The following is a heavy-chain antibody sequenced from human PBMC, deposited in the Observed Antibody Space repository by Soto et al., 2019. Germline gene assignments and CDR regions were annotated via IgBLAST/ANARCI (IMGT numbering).Heavy chain of an antibody. D-gene: IGHD6-13*01. J-gene: IGHJ5*02. V-gene: IGHV4-31*03. CDR3: ARDIAAAGNGWFDP. Sequence: QVQLQESGPGLVKPSQTLSLTCTVSGGSISSGGYYWSWIRQHPGKGLEWIGYIYYSGSTYYNPSLKTRVTISVDTSSNQFSLKLSSVTAADTAVYYCARDIAAAGNGWFDPWGQGTLVTVSS. CDR2: IYYSGST. CDR1: GGSISSGGYY.